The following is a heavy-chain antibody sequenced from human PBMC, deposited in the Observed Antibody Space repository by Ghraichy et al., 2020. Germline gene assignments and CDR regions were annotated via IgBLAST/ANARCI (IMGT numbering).Heavy chain of an antibody. J-gene: IGHJ4*02. V-gene: IGHV3-23*01. D-gene: IGHD3-22*01. CDR2: ISGSGGST. CDR1: GFTFSSYA. Sequence: GGSLRLSCAASGFTFSSYAMSWVRQAPGKGLEWVSAISGSGGSTYYADSVKGRFTISRDNSKNTLYLQMNSLRAEDTAVYYCANSVGGLGGPWDSRPRYDYWGQGTLVTVSS. CDR3: ANSVGGLGGPWDSRPRYDY.